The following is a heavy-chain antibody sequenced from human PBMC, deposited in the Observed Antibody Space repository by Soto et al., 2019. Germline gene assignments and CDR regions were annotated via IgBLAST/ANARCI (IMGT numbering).Heavy chain of an antibody. CDR2: IASSGST. D-gene: IGHD4-17*01. CDR3: ARTTAVPNSLRSRYFFDY. V-gene: IGHV4-61*08. Sequence: PSETLSLTCTVSGGSIDTGGYFWTWICQHPGKGLEWIGYIASSGSTYYNPSLKSRVTISVDLSKNQFSLRLSSVTTADTALYYCARTTAVPNSLRSRYFFDYWGQGTLVTVSS. J-gene: IGHJ4*02. CDR1: GGSIDTGGYF.